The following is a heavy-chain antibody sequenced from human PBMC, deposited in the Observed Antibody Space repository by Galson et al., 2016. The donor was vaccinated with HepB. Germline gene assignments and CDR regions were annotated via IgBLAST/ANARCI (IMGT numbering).Heavy chain of an antibody. CDR1: GFSLTTIGVG. CDR3: AHGGRGGSYPYFFDS. J-gene: IGHJ4*02. Sequence: PALVKPTQTLTLACNFSGFSLTTIGVGVGWIRRPPGKALGWLAFIYWSDDKDYTPSLRSRLTITKDTSKKQVVLTMTDMAPVDTGTYFCAHGGRGGSYPYFFDSWGQGTLVTVSS. CDR2: IYWSDDK. V-gene: IGHV2-5*01. D-gene: IGHD1-26*01.